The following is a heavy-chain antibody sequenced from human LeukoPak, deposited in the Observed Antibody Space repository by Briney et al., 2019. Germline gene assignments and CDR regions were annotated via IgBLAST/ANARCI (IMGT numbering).Heavy chain of an antibody. Sequence: GESLRLSCAASGFTFSDYYMSWVRQAPGKGLEWVSCISGSGRTINYADSVKGRFTISRDNAKNSLHLQMNSLRAEDTAVYYCARDIVVVPLVMGWFDPWGQGTLVTVSS. CDR1: GFTFSDYY. CDR2: ISGSGRTI. J-gene: IGHJ5*02. CDR3: ARDIVVVPLVMGWFDP. D-gene: IGHD2-2*01. V-gene: IGHV3-11*01.